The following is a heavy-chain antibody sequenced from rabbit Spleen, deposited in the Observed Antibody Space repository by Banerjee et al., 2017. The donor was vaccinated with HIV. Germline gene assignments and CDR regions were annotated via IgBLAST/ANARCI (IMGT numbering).Heavy chain of an antibody. CDR3: ARGSAAMTMVITGYYLSL. CDR1: GFSFSSSYY. Sequence: QERLEEFGGDLVQPEGSLTLTCTAYGFSFSSSYYMCWVRQAPGKGLEWIACIYGGNGSSPAYANWAKGQFTISKTSSNTVPLQMTSLTAADTATYFCARGSAAMTMVITGYYLSLWCPGTLVTVS. J-gene: IGHJ4*01. CDR2: IYGGNGSSP. V-gene: IGHV1S45*01. D-gene: IGHD2-1*01.